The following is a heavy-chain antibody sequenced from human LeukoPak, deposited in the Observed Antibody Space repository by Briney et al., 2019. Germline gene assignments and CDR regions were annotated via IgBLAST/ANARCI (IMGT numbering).Heavy chain of an antibody. D-gene: IGHD6-19*01. CDR2: INVKSGAT. CDR1: GYTFIDYY. Sequence: ASVKVSCKASGYTFIDYYFNWVRQTPGQGPEWMGRINVKSGATDYAQKFQGRVTVTRDTSISTAYMELSSLRSDDTAVYYCARVGRESSTGWLDYWGQGTLVTVSS. V-gene: IGHV1-2*06. J-gene: IGHJ4*02. CDR3: ARVGRESSTGWLDY.